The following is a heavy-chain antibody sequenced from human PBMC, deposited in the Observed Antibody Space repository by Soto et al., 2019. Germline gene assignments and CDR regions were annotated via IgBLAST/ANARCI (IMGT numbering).Heavy chain of an antibody. CDR2: IYTAGGT. J-gene: IGHJ5*02. CDR3: ARALPVAKGGFDP. Sequence: EVQLVETGGGLIQPGGSLRLSCAASGFTVSNTYMTWVRQPPGKGLECVSVIYTAGGTNDADSVSRDNSKNTLYLPMNSLRAEDTAVYYCARALPVAKGGFDPWGQGTLVTVSS. CDR1: GFTVSNTY. V-gene: IGHV3-53*02. D-gene: IGHD2-2*01.